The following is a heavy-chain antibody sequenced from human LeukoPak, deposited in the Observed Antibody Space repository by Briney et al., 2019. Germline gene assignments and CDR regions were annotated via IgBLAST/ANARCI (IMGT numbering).Heavy chain of an antibody. Sequence: GGSLRLSCAASGFTFSSYAMSGVRQAPGKGLEWVSAISGSGGSTYYADSVKGRFTISRDNSKNTLYLQMNSLRAEDTAVYYCAKNPQKAPHKRSHDSRTPDAFDIWGQGTMVTVSS. CDR1: GFTFSSYA. J-gene: IGHJ3*02. CDR2: ISGSGGST. V-gene: IGHV3-23*01. D-gene: IGHD3-22*01. CDR3: AKNPQKAPHKRSHDSRTPDAFDI.